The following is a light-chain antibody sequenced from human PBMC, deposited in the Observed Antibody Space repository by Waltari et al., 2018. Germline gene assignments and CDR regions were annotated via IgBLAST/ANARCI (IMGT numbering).Light chain of an antibody. V-gene: IGKV3-20*01. J-gene: IGKJ1*01. CDR2: DAS. CDR1: QSVSRT. Sequence: EIVLTQSPGTLYLSPGERATLSSRASQSVSRTLAWYQQKPGQAPRLLIYDASSRATGIPDRFSGSGSGTDFSLTISRLEPEDFAVYYCQKYGTLPATFGQGTKVEIK. CDR3: QKYGTLPAT.